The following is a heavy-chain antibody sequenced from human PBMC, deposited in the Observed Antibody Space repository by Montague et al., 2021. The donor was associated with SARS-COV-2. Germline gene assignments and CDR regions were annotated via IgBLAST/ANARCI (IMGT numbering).Heavy chain of an antibody. V-gene: IGHV4-61*02. CDR1: GGSISSGSYY. CDR3: ARLSWLSGAFDI. D-gene: IGHD5-12*01. Sequence: TLSLTCTVSGGSISSGSYYWSWIRQPAGKGLEWIGRIYTSGSTNYNPSLKSRVTISVDTSKNQFSLKLSSVTAADTAVYYCARLSWLSGAFDIWGRGTMVTVSS. J-gene: IGHJ3*02. CDR2: IYTSGST.